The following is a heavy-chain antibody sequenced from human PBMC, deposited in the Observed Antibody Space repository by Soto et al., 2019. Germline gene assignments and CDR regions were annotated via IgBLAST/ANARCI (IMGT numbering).Heavy chain of an antibody. CDR1: GGTFSSYA. CDR3: ARVGGYSGYDSS. V-gene: IGHV1-69*13. Sequence: VKVSCKASGGTFSSYAISWVRQAPGQGLEWMGGIIPIFGTANYAQKFQGRVTITADESTSTAYMELSSLRSEDTAVYYCARVGGYSGYDSSWGQGTLVTVSS. J-gene: IGHJ5*02. CDR2: IIPIFGTA. D-gene: IGHD5-12*01.